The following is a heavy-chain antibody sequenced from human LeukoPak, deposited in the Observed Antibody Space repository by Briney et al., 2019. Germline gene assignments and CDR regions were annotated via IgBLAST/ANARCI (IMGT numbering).Heavy chain of an antibody. Sequence: SETLSLTCTVSGGSISSYYWSWIRQPPGKGLEWIGYIYYSGSTNYHPSLKSRVTISVDTFKNQFSLKLSSVTAADTAVYYCARVRYGDRFDYWGQGTLVTVSS. CDR3: ARVRYGDRFDY. CDR2: IYYSGST. V-gene: IGHV4-59*01. D-gene: IGHD4-17*01. J-gene: IGHJ4*02. CDR1: GGSISSYY.